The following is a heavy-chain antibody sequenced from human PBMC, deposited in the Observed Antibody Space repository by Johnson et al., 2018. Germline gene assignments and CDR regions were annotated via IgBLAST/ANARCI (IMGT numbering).Heavy chain of an antibody. CDR2: ISGSGGST. Sequence: VQLVQSGGGLVQPGGSLRLSCAASGFTFSSYAMSWVRQAPGKGLEWVSAISGSGGSTYYADSVKGRFTISRDNSKNTLYLQMNSLRAEDTAVYYCANDGRGDYDILTGYFYYYYYMDVWGKGTTVTVSS. D-gene: IGHD3-9*01. CDR3: ANDGRGDYDILTGYFYYYYYMDV. J-gene: IGHJ6*03. CDR1: GFTFSSYA. V-gene: IGHV3-23*04.